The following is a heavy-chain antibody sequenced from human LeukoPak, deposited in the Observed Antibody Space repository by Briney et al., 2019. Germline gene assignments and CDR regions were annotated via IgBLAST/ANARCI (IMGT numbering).Heavy chain of an antibody. J-gene: IGHJ4*02. Sequence: PGGSLRLSCAASGFTFSSYGMHWVRQAPGKGLEWVSVIYSGGSTYYADSVKGRFTISRDNSKNTLYLQMNSLRAEDTAVYYCARDLTESNWGQGTLVTVSS. V-gene: IGHV3-NL1*01. CDR1: GFTFSSYG. CDR3: ARDLTESN. CDR2: IYSGGST.